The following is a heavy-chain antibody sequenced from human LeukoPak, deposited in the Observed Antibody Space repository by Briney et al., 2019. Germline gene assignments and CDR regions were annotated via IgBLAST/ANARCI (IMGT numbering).Heavy chain of an antibody. Sequence: GASVKVSCKASGYTFTSYDINWVRQATGQGLEWMGWMNPNSGNTGYAQKLQGRVTMTRNTSISTAYMELSSLRSEDTAVYYCARLPFLWVVRGVWYFDYWGQGTLVTVSS. D-gene: IGHD3-10*01. CDR3: ARLPFLWVVRGVWYFDY. CDR2: MNPNSGNT. CDR1: GYTFTSYD. J-gene: IGHJ4*02. V-gene: IGHV1-8*01.